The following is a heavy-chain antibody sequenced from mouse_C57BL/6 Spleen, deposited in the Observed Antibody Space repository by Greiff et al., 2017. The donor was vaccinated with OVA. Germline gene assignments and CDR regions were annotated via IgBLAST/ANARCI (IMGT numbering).Heavy chain of an antibody. D-gene: IGHD1-1*01. J-gene: IGHJ2*01. Sequence: QFHLQHLGPDLLFPGASVKFSSKPSGYPFPTSWLHGLKQRPGQGFDWFGEIVPSDSYPNYNQKFKGKSTLTVDKSSSTAYMQLSSLTSEDSAVYYCARTGSPYYFDYWGQGTTLTVSS. CDR2: IVPSDSYP. CDR1: GYPFPTSW. CDR3: ARTGSPYYFDY. V-gene: IGHV1-69*01.